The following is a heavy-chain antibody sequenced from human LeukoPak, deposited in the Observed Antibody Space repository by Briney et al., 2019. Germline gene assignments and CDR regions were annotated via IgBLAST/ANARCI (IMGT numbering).Heavy chain of an antibody. CDR1: GFTFSSYW. CDR2: IKQDGSEK. Sequence: GGSLRLSCAASGFTFSSYWMSWVRQAPGKGLEWVANIKQDGSEKYYVDSVKGRFTISRDNAKNSLYLQMNSLRAEDTAVYYCAREAISSGYHLDYWGQGTLVTVSS. J-gene: IGHJ4*02. D-gene: IGHD3-22*01. V-gene: IGHV3-7*01. CDR3: AREAISSGYHLDY.